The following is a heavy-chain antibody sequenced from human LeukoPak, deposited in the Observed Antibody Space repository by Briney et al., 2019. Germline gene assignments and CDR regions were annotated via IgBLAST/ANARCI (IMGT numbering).Heavy chain of an antibody. CDR1: GGSISSYY. V-gene: IGHV4-4*07. CDR3: ARDRATDGDYYYMDV. Sequence: SETLSLTCTVSGGSISSYYWSWIRQPAGKGLEWIGRIYTSGSTNYNPSLKSRVTMSVDTSKNQFSLKLSSVTAADTAVYYCARDRATDGDYYYMDVWGKGTTVTVSS. CDR2: IYTSGST. D-gene: IGHD1-26*01. J-gene: IGHJ6*03.